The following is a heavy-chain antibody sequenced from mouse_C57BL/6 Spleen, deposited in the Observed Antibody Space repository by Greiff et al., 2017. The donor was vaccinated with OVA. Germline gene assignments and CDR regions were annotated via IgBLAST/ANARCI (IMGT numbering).Heavy chain of an antibody. Sequence: QVQLQQPGAELVKPGASVKLSCKASGYTFTSYWMHWVKQRPGQGLEWIGMIHPNSGSTNYNEKFKSKATLTVDKSSNTAYMQLSSLTSEDSAVYYCARVYYYAMDYWGQGTSVTVSS. V-gene: IGHV1-64*01. CDR3: ARVYYYAMDY. CDR1: GYTFTSYW. J-gene: IGHJ4*01. CDR2: IHPNSGST.